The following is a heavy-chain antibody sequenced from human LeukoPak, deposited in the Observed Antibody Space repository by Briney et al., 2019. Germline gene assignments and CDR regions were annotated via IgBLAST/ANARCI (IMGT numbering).Heavy chain of an antibody. Sequence: GGSLRLSCAGSGFTFSRYGMHWVRQAPGRGLEWVAVISYDGSNKYYADSVMGRFTISRDNSKNTLYLQMNSLRAEDTAVYYCAIGITGDVWYDAFDIWGQGTMVTVSS. V-gene: IGHV3-30*03. D-gene: IGHD7-27*01. CDR3: AIGITGDVWYDAFDI. CDR1: GFTFSRYG. CDR2: ISYDGSNK. J-gene: IGHJ3*02.